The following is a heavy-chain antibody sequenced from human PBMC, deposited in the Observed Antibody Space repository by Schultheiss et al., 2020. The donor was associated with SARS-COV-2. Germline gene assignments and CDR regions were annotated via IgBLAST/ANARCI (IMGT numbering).Heavy chain of an antibody. J-gene: IGHJ6*02. D-gene: IGHD3-3*01. Sequence: ASVKVSCKVSGYTLTELSMHWVRQAPGKGLEWMGWINPNSGGTNYAQKFQGRVTMTRDTSISTAYMELSRLRSEDTAVYYCARLGRGVDFWSGYGMDVWGQGTTVTVSS. CDR3: ARLGRGVDFWSGYGMDV. CDR1: GYTLTELS. CDR2: INPNSGGT. V-gene: IGHV1-2*02.